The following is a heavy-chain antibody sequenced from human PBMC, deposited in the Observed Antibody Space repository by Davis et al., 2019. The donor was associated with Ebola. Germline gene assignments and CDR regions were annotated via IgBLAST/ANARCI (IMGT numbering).Heavy chain of an antibody. Sequence: SETLSLTCALYGGSFSGYYWSWIRQPPGKGLEWIGEIKHSGGTNYNPSLKSRVTISVDTSKNQFSLKLSSVAAADTAVYYCTRRVGDNSGGYFDSWGQGNLVTVSS. J-gene: IGHJ4*02. CDR1: GGSFSGYY. CDR3: TRRVGDNSGGYFDS. CDR2: IKHSGGT. V-gene: IGHV4-34*01. D-gene: IGHD2-15*01.